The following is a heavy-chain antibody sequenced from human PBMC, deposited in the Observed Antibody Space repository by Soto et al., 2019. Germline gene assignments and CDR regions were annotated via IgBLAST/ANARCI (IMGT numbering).Heavy chain of an antibody. J-gene: IGHJ2*01. CDR3: AKEGFFFHAEDGIRDCSTVSAFLLNRSSDL. Sequence: EWVAVILSDGSNKYYADSVKGPFAISRDNSKSTLYLQMNSLRAEDTPVYYCAKEGFFFHAEDGIRDCSTVSAFLLNRSSDL. D-gene: IGHD2-21*01. V-gene: IGHV3-30*18. CDR2: ILSDGSNK.